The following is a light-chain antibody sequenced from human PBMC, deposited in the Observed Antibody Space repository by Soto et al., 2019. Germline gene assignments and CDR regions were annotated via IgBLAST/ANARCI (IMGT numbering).Light chain of an antibody. CDR3: QHYNNFGWT. CDR2: DAS. Sequence: DIQMTQSPSTLSASVGDRVTITCRASQSVSTSLAWYQKKPGKAPNLLIYDASNLESGVPSRFSGSGSATEFTLTISSLKPDDFATYHCQHYNNFGWTFGQGTKVDIK. J-gene: IGKJ1*01. V-gene: IGKV1-5*01. CDR1: QSVSTS.